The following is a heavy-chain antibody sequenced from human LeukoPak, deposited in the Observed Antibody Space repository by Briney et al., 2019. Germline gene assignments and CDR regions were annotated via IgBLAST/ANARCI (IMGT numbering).Heavy chain of an antibody. D-gene: IGHD6-19*01. Sequence: GGSLRLSCAASGFTFSSYGMHWVRQAPGKGLEWVAVIWYDGSNKYYADSVKGRFTISRDNSKNTLYLQMNSLRAEDTAVYYCAKDQSPIAVAGTLNYWGQGTLVTVSS. CDR2: IWYDGSNK. CDR3: AKDQSPIAVAGTLNY. CDR1: GFTFSSYG. J-gene: IGHJ4*02. V-gene: IGHV3-33*06.